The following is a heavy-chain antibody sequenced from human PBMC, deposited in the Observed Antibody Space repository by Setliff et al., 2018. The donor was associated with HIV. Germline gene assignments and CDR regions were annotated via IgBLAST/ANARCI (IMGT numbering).Heavy chain of an antibody. J-gene: IGHJ4*02. Sequence: KTSETLSLTCTVTGYSISSGYYWAWIRQPPGKGLEWIGSIYYSGSTYYNPSLKSRVTISVDTSKNQISLKLSSVTAADTAVYYCARRGLVGAPTSFGFDYWGQGTLVTVSS. D-gene: IGHD1-26*01. CDR3: ARRGLVGAPTSFGFDY. CDR2: IYYSGST. CDR1: GYSISSGYY. V-gene: IGHV4-38-2*02.